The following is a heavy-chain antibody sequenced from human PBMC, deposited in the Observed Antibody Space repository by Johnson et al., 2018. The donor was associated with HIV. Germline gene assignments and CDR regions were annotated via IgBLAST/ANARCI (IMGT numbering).Heavy chain of an antibody. Sequence: VQLVESGGGLVQSGGSLRLSCAASGFTFSDHYMDWVRQAPGKGLDWVTFIRYDGSGKYYADSVNGRFTISRDNSKNTLYLQMNSLRAEDTAVYYCAKDVGNYWPNAFDIWGQGTTVTVSS. J-gene: IGHJ3*02. CDR2: IRYDGSGK. V-gene: IGHV3-30*02. CDR3: AKDVGNYWPNAFDI. D-gene: IGHD3-22*01. CDR1: GFTFSDHY.